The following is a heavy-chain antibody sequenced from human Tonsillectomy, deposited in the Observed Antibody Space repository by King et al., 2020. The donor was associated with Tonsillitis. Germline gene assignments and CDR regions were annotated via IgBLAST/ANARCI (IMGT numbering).Heavy chain of an antibody. Sequence: HVQLVESGGGVVPPGGSLTLSCAASGFSLNDCGMSWVRQAPGKGLEWLSYIWADGSSEYYSDSVTGRFTISRDDSRNILYLQMSGLTTEDTAVYYCAKRNHDSSGYFSCLDSWGQGTLVTVSS. V-gene: IGHV3-30*02. CDR3: AKRNHDSSGYFSCLDS. J-gene: IGHJ4*02. D-gene: IGHD3-22*01. CDR2: IWADGSSE. CDR1: GFSLNDCG.